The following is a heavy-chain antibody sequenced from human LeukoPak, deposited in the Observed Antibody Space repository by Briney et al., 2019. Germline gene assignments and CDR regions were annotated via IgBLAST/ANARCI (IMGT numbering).Heavy chain of an antibody. CDR2: ISTYNADT. Sequence: ASVKVSCKASGYTFTSYGISWVRQAPGQGLEWMGWISTYNADTDYAQNLQGRVTMTTDTSTSTAHMELRSLRYDDTAVYYCARDGRFAAYEPDYWGQGTLVTVSS. V-gene: IGHV1-18*01. D-gene: IGHD1-26*01. CDR1: GYTFTSYG. CDR3: ARDGRFAAYEPDY. J-gene: IGHJ4*02.